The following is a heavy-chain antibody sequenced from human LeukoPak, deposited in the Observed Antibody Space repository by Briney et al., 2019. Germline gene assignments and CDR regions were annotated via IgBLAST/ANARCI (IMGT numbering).Heavy chain of an antibody. CDR3: AREAAAGTFDY. CDR1: GYTFTSYY. D-gene: IGHD6-13*01. Sequence: ASVKVSCKASGYTFTSYYINWVRQATGQGLEWMGWMNPNSGNTGYAQKFQGRGTITRNTSISTAYMELSSLRSEDTAVYYCAREAAAGTFDYWGQGTLVTVSS. J-gene: IGHJ4*02. V-gene: IGHV1-8*03. CDR2: MNPNSGNT.